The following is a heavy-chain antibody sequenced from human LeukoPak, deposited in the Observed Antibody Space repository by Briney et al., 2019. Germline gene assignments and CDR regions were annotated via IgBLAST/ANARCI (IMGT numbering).Heavy chain of an antibody. CDR1: GFTFDDYG. CDR2: INWNGGST. J-gene: IGHJ5*02. V-gene: IGHV3-20*04. D-gene: IGHD3-16*02. CDR3: ARDLSYDYVWGSYRPNWFDP. Sequence: GGSLRLSCAASGFTFDDYGMSWVRQAPGKGLEWVSGINWNGGSTGYADSVKGRFTISRDNAKNSLYLQMNSLRSEDTALYYCARDLSYDYVWGSYRPNWFDPWGQGTLVTVSS.